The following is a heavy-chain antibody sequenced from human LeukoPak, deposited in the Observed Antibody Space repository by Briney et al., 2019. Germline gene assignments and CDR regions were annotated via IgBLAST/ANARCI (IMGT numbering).Heavy chain of an antibody. V-gene: IGHV1-2*02. CDR1: GYTFTSYD. CDR2: INPNSGGT. Sequence: GASVKVSCKASGYTFTSYDINWVRQATGQGLEWMGWINPNSGGTNYAQKFQGRVTMTRDTSISTAYMELSRLRSDDTAVYYCARSYDYDYWGQGTLVTASS. D-gene: IGHD3-3*01. J-gene: IGHJ4*02. CDR3: ARSYDYDY.